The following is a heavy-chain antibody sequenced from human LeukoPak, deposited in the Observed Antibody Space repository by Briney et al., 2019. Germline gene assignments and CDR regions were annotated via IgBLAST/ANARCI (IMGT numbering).Heavy chain of an antibody. V-gene: IGHV3-30*03. J-gene: IGHJ4*02. CDR1: GFTFSSYG. CDR3: ASARAPRYYYDSSGYQDY. Sequence: GGSLRLSCAASGFTFSSYGMHWVRQAPGKGLEWVAVILSDGSNKYYADSVKGRFTISKDNSKNTLYLQMNSLRAEDTAVYYCASARAPRYYYDSSGYQDYWGQGTLVTVS. D-gene: IGHD3-22*01. CDR2: ILSDGSNK.